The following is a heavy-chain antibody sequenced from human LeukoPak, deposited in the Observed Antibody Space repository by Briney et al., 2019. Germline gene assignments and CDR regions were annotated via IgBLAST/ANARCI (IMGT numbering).Heavy chain of an antibody. CDR3: ARRYCTSSSCSPLDY. CDR1: GFTFSNYA. D-gene: IGHD2-2*01. Sequence: GGSLRLSCTASGFTFSNYAMHWVRQAPGKGLQFVSAISSEGGSTFYADSVKGRFTISRENSKNTVYLQMGSLRVEDMAVYYCARRYCTSSSCSPLDYWGQGTLVTVSS. J-gene: IGHJ4*02. CDR2: ISSEGGST. V-gene: IGHV3-64*02.